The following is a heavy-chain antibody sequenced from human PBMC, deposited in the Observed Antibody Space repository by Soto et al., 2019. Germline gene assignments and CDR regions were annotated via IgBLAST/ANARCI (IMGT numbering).Heavy chain of an antibody. CDR3: ARDLKGPLDY. CDR1: GGSVSSGSYY. Sequence: PSETLSLTCTVSGGSVSSGSYYWSWIRQPPGKGLECIGDIYYSGSTNYNPSLKSRVTISVDTSKNHFSLKLSSVTAADTAVYYCARDLKGPLDYWGQGTLVTVSS. J-gene: IGHJ4*02. V-gene: IGHV4-61*03. CDR2: IYYSGST.